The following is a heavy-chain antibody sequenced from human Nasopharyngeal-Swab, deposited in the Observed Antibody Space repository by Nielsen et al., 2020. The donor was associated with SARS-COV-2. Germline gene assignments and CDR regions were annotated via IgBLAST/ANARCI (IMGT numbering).Heavy chain of an antibody. Sequence: GGSLRLSCAASGFTFSSYGMHWVRQAPGKGLEWVAVISYDGSNKYYADSVKGRFTISRDNSKNTLYLQMNSLRAEDTAVYYCAKGEDSGSYYAYPLSDYWGQGTLVTVSS. CDR2: ISYDGSNK. CDR1: GFTFSSYG. D-gene: IGHD1-26*01. CDR3: AKGEDSGSYYAYPLSDY. J-gene: IGHJ4*02. V-gene: IGHV3-30*18.